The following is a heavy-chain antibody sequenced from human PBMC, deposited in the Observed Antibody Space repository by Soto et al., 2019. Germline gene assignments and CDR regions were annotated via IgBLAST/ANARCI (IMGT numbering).Heavy chain of an antibody. CDR1: GGTFSSYA. J-gene: IGHJ4*02. D-gene: IGHD2-21*02. Sequence: GASVKVSCKASGGTFSSYAISWVRQAPGQGLEWMGGIIPIFGTANYAQKFQGRVTITADESTSTAYMELSSLRSEDTAVYYCARVAYCGGDCYLAYFDYWGQGTLVTVS. V-gene: IGHV1-69*13. CDR2: IIPIFGTA. CDR3: ARVAYCGGDCYLAYFDY.